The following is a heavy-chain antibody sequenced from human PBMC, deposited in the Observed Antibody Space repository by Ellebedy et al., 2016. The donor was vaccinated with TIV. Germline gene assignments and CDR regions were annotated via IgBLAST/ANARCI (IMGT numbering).Heavy chain of an antibody. J-gene: IGHJ6*02. D-gene: IGHD6-6*01. V-gene: IGHV4-4*07. Sequence: SETLSLXXTVSGGSIGSYYWSWIRQPAGRGLEWIGRIYASGSTTYNPSPERRLTMSVDTSKNHFSLRLSSVTAADTAVYFCARSHLGAPRPSPMDVWGQGTTVTVSS. CDR3: ARSHLGAPRPSPMDV. CDR1: GGSIGSYY. CDR2: IYASGST.